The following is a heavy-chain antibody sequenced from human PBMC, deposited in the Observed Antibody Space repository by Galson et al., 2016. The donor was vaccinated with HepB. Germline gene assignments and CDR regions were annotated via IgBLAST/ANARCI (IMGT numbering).Heavy chain of an antibody. CDR3: AKGGHSGTYDVGYYDF. Sequence: SLRLSCAASGFTVSSNYMSWVRLAPGKGLEWVSIIYGNGNANYADSVKGRFTLSRHNSEKTLYLQMNSLGPEDTAVYYCAKGGHSGTYDVGYYDFWGQGTLVTVSS. V-gene: IGHV3-53*04. D-gene: IGHD3-3*01. J-gene: IGHJ4*02. CDR1: GFTVSSNY. CDR2: IYGNGNA.